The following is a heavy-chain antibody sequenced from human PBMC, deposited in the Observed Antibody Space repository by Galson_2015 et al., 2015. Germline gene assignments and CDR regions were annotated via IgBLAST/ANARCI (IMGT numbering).Heavy chain of an antibody. CDR3: TLDRTSSWYALDV. CDR1: GFAFSGSA. V-gene: IGHV3-73*01. CDR2: IRSKANNYAT. Sequence: SLRLSCAASGFAFSGSAMHWVRQASGKGLEWVGRIRSKANNYATVYAASVKGRFTISRDDSKNTAYLQMNSLKTEDTAVYYCTLDRTSSWYALDVWGQGTMVTVSS. D-gene: IGHD6-13*01. J-gene: IGHJ3*01.